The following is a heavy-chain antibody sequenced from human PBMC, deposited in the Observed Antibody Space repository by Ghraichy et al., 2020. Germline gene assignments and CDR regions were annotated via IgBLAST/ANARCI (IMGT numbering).Heavy chain of an antibody. CDR3: ARDGHGWNGMDV. J-gene: IGHJ6*02. CDR2: ISSSGGTI. D-gene: IGHD3/OR15-3a*01. Sequence: GGSLRLSCAASGFTFSDYYMSWIRQAPGKGLEWLSYISSSGGTIYYADSLKGRFTISRDNAKNSLYLQMNSLIGDDTAVYYCARDGHGWNGMDVWGQGTTVTVPS. V-gene: IGHV3-11*01. CDR1: GFTFSDYY.